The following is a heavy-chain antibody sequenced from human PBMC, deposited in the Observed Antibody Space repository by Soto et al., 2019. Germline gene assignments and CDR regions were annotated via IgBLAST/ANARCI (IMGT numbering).Heavy chain of an antibody. Sequence: GGSLRLSCAASGFTFSSYAMSWVRQAPGKGLEWVSAIGGSGDSTLYAHSVKGRFTISRDNSKDTLYLQMSSLRAEDTAVYYCAKNGGSCYSRVDYWGQGTLVTVSS. CDR2: IGGSGDST. CDR1: GFTFSSYA. V-gene: IGHV3-23*01. J-gene: IGHJ4*02. CDR3: AKNGGSCYSRVDY. D-gene: IGHD2-15*01.